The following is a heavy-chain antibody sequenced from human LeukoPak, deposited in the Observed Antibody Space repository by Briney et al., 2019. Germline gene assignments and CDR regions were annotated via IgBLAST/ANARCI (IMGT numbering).Heavy chain of an antibody. V-gene: IGHV3-21*01. D-gene: IGHD1-1*01. CDR3: ASAVGNVKAYYYYYMDV. Sequence: GGSLRLSCAASGFTFSSYSMNWVRQAPGKGLEWVSSISSSSSYIYYAASVKGRFTISRDNAKNSLYLQMNSLRAEDTAVSYCASAVGNVKAYYYYYMDVWGKGTTVTVSS. J-gene: IGHJ6*03. CDR2: ISSSSSYI. CDR1: GFTFSSYS.